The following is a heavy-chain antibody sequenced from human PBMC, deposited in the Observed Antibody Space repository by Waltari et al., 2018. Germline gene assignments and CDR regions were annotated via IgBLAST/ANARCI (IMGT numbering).Heavy chain of an antibody. CDR1: GESVTNNYW. V-gene: IGHV4-4*01. CDR3: ARDRGRGLYLES. CDR2: IHGSGRT. J-gene: IGHJ4*02. Sequence: QVKLQESGPGLVKPPGTLSLTCAVSGESVTNNYWWSWVRQSPGRGLVWIGQIHGSGRTNYNPSLEGRVTVSLDTANNHFSLRVTSATAADTAVYFCARDRGRGLYLESWGQGTLVTVSP. D-gene: IGHD2-15*01.